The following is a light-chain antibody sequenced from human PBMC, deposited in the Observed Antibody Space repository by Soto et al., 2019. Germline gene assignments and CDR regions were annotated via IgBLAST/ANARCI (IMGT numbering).Light chain of an antibody. Sequence: DIVLTHSRAALSLSPCERATHYFSASQSVHGSLARFQQKPGQAPRLLLYDASYRAAGIPARFSGSGSGTDLTITISSREPEDFGVSYYQHRHNRATWTFGQGTKVDIK. CDR1: QSVHGS. V-gene: IGKV3-11*01. J-gene: IGKJ1*01. CDR2: DAS. CDR3: QHRHNRATWT.